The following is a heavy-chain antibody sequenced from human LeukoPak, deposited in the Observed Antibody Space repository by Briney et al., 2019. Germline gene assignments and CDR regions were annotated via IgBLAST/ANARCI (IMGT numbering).Heavy chain of an antibody. CDR1: GFTVRSTY. CDR2: IYSGGRT. D-gene: IGHD3-10*01. Sequence: GGSLRLSCAAPGFTVRSTYMTWVRQAPGKGLEWVSVIYSGGRTYYADSVKGRFTISRDNSKNTLYLQMNSLRAEDTAVYYCARDSVSGGFDYWGQGTLVTVSS. CDR3: ARDSVSGGFDY. J-gene: IGHJ4*02. V-gene: IGHV3-53*01.